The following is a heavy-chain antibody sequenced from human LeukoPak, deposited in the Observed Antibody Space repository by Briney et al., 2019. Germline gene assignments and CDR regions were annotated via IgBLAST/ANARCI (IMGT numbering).Heavy chain of an antibody. Sequence: GGSLRLPCAASGFTFSDYYMSWIRQAPGKGLEWVSYISSSSSYTNYADSVKGRFTISRDNAKNSLYLQMNSLRAEDTAVYYCARFMVRDKLDYWGQGTLVTVSS. V-gene: IGHV3-11*06. CDR2: ISSSSSYT. D-gene: IGHD3-10*01. CDR3: ARFMVRDKLDY. J-gene: IGHJ4*02. CDR1: GFTFSDYY.